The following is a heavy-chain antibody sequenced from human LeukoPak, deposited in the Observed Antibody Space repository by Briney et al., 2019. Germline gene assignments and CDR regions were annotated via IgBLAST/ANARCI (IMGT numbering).Heavy chain of an antibody. D-gene: IGHD3-3*01. V-gene: IGHV4-31*03. CDR1: GCSISSGGYY. CDR3: ARSGGFLEWLLPDFPFDY. CDR2: IYYSGSP. Sequence: SETLSLTCTVSGCSISSGGYYWLWIRQHPGKGLEWIGYIYYSGSPYYNPSLKSRVTISVDTSKNQFSLKLSSVTAADTAVYYCARSGGFLEWLLPDFPFDYWGQGTLVTVSS. J-gene: IGHJ4*02.